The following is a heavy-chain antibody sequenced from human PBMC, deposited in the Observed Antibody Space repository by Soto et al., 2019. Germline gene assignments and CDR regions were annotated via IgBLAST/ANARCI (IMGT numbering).Heavy chain of an antibody. Sequence: GGSLRLSCAVSGFTVRANYMSWVRQAPGKGLEWEGNIKQDGGEKNYVDSVKGRFTISRDNAKNSGYLQMNSLRAEDMAVYYCAREIVVARGASYFDYWGPGTPVTVSS. V-gene: IGHV3-7*04. J-gene: IGHJ4*02. CDR3: AREIVVARGASYFDY. CDR2: IKQDGGEK. CDR1: GFTVRANY. D-gene: IGHD2-2*01.